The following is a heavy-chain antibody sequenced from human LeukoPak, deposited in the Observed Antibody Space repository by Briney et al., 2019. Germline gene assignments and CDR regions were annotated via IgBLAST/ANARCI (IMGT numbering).Heavy chain of an antibody. V-gene: IGHV3-21*01. CDR3: AREMYAGWYFAFDI. D-gene: IGHD6-19*01. Sequence: GGSLRLSCTVSGFTFSSFTMNWVRQGPGKGLEWVASISNSGDYISYADSLKGRLTISRDNAKNSLFLQMSSLRAEDTAVYYCAREMYAGWYFAFDIWGQGTMVTVSS. J-gene: IGHJ3*02. CDR1: GFTFSSFT. CDR2: ISNSGDYI.